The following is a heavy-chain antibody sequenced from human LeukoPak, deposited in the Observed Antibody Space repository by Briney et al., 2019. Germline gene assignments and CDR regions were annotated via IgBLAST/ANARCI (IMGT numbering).Heavy chain of an antibody. D-gene: IGHD6-6*01. CDR2: LHHSGNT. CDR3: ARQGSSPYFDH. J-gene: IGHJ4*02. V-gene: IGHV4-38-2*02. Sequence: SETLSLTCTVSGYSITSGFYWGWIRQPSGKGLQWIGSLHHSGNTYYNPSLESRITISIDTSKNQFSLRLSSVTVADTAVYYCARQGSSPYFDHWGQGTVVTVSS. CDR1: GYSITSGFY.